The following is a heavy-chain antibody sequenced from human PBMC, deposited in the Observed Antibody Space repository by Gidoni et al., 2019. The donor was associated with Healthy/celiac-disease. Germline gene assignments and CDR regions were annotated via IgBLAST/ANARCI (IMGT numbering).Heavy chain of an antibody. J-gene: IGHJ6*03. CDR3: ARGRCSSTSCYYYYYYYMDV. CDR2: IIPIFGTA. CDR1: GGTFSSYA. Sequence: QVQLVQSGAEVKKPGSSVKVSCKASGGTFSSYAISWVRQAPGQGPEWMGGIIPIFGTANYAQKFQGRVTITADESTSTAYMELSSLRSEDTAVYYCARGRCSSTSCYYYYYYYMDVWGKGTTVTVSS. V-gene: IGHV1-69*01. D-gene: IGHD2-2*01.